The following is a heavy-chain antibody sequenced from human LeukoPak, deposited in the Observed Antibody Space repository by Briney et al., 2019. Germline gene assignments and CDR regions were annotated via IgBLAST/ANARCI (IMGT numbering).Heavy chain of an antibody. CDR1: GYTFTGYY. CDR3: ARGPHWDPHFDY. J-gene: IGHJ4*02. V-gene: IGHV1-2*02. D-gene: IGHD7-27*01. CDR2: INPNSGGT. Sequence: ASVKVSCKASGYTFTGYYIHWVRQATGQGLEWMGWINPNSGGTNYAQKFLGRVTMTRDTSISTAYMELSRLRSDDTAVYYCARGPHWDPHFDYWGQGTLVTVSS.